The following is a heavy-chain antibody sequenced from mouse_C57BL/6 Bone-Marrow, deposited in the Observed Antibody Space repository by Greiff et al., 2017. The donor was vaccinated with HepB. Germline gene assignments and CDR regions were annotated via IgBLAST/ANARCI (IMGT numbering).Heavy chain of an antibody. CDR3: ASYYSNFRYYFDY. CDR2: IYPGSGST. J-gene: IGHJ2*01. D-gene: IGHD2-5*01. V-gene: IGHV1-55*01. Sequence: QVQLKQPGAELVKPGASVKMSCKASGYTFTSYWITWVKQRPGQGLEWIGDIYPGSGSTNYNEKFKSKATLTVDTSSSTAYMQLSSLTSEDSAVYYCASYYSNFRYYFDYWGQGTTLTVSS. CDR1: GYTFTSYW.